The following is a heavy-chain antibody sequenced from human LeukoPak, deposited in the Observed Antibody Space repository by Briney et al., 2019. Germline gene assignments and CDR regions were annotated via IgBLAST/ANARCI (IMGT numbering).Heavy chain of an antibody. V-gene: IGHV3-30*04. CDR3: ARAGDVLNNWSDP. CDR1: GFTFSSYA. J-gene: IGHJ5*02. CDR2: ISYDGSNK. D-gene: IGHD1-14*01. Sequence: GGSLRLSCAASGFTFSSYAMHWVRQAPGKGLEWVAVISYDGSNKYYADSVKGRFTISRDNAKNSLYLQMNSLRAEDTAVYYCARAGDVLNNWSDPWGQGTLVTVSS.